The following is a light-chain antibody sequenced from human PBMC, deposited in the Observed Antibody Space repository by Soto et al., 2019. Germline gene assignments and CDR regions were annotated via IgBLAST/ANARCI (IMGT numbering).Light chain of an antibody. CDR1: SSDVGGYNY. Sequence: QSALNQPAAVSGSPGQSITISCTGTSSDVGGYNYVSWYQQHPGKAPQLIIYDVSDRPSGVSNRFSGSKSGNTASLTISGLQAEDEADYYCSSYSTSSTVFGTGTKLTVL. V-gene: IGLV2-14*03. J-gene: IGLJ1*01. CDR3: SSYSTSSTV. CDR2: DVS.